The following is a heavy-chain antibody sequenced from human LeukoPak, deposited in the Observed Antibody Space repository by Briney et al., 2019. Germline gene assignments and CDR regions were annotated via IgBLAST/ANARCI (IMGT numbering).Heavy chain of an antibody. CDR3: ARGLSSSGYYFALDYFDY. CDR2: ISYDGSNK. Sequence: GGSLRLSCAASGFTFSSYAMHWVRQAPGKGLEWVAVISYDGSNKYYADSVKGRFTISRDNSKNTLYLQMNSLRAEDTAVYYCARGLSSSGYYFALDYFDYWGQGTLVTASS. V-gene: IGHV3-30-3*01. D-gene: IGHD3-22*01. CDR1: GFTFSSYA. J-gene: IGHJ4*02.